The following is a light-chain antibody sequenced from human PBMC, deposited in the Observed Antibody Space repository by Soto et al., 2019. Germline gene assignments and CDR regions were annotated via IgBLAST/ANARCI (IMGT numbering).Light chain of an antibody. CDR2: AAT. CDR3: QQSSSTPRT. V-gene: IGKV1-39*01. Sequence: DIPMTQSPSSLSASVGDRVTITCRASQSVSRYVNWYQQKPGKAPKFLIYAATSLQSGVPSRFSGSGSGTDFTLTISSLQPEDFATYYCQQSSSTPRTFGQGNRVEIK. J-gene: IGKJ1*01. CDR1: QSVSRY.